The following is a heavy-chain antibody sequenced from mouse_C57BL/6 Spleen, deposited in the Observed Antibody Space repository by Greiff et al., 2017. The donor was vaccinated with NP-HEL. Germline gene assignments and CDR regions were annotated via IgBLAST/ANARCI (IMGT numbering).Heavy chain of an antibody. Sequence: EVHLVESGGGLVQPGGSLSLSCAASGFTFTDYYMSWVRQPPGKALEWLGFIRNKANGYTTEYSASVKGRFTISRDNSQSILYLQMNALRAEDSATYYCARCKDGYSFDYWGQGTTLTVSS. D-gene: IGHD2-3*01. CDR2: IRNKANGYTT. CDR1: GFTFTDYY. J-gene: IGHJ2*01. V-gene: IGHV7-3*01. CDR3: ARCKDGYSFDY.